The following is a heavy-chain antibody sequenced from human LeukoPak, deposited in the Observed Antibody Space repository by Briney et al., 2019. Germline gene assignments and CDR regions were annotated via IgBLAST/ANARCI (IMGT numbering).Heavy chain of an antibody. CDR2: ISWNSGSI. V-gene: IGHV3-9*01. CDR3: AKDPLGVWSGYDYPS. Sequence: GGSLRLSCAASGFTFDDYAMHWVRQAPGKGLEWVSGISWNSGSIGYADSVKGRFTISRDNAKNSLYLQMNSLRAEDTALYYCAKDPLGVWSGYDYPSWGQGTLVTVSS. J-gene: IGHJ5*02. CDR1: GFTFDDYA. D-gene: IGHD5-12*01.